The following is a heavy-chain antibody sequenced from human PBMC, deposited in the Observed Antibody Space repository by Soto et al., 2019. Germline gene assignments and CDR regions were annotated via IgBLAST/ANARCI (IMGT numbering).Heavy chain of an antibody. D-gene: IGHD3-3*01. V-gene: IGHV4-31*03. CDR2: IYYSGST. CDR1: GGSISSGGYY. CDR3: ARDRPKIITIFGVVTTSGYGMDV. Sequence: QVQLQESGPGLVKPSQTLSLTCTVSGGSISSGGYYWSWIRQHPGKGLEWIGYIYYSGSTYYNPSLKSRVTISVDTSKNQFSLKLSSVTAADTAVYYCARDRPKIITIFGVVTTSGYGMDVWGQGTTVTVSS. J-gene: IGHJ6*02.